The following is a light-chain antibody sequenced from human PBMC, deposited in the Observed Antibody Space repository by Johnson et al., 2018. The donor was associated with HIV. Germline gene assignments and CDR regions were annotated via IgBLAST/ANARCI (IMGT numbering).Light chain of an antibody. CDR1: DSNIGNNY. J-gene: IGLJ1*01. Sequence: HSVLTQPPSVSAAPGQKVTISCFGSDSNIGNNYVSWYQQLPGTAPKLLIYDNDKRPSGIPDRFSGSKSGTSATLAITGLQTGDEADYYCETWDSRLTGVFGTGTKVTVL. CDR3: ETWDSRLTGV. V-gene: IGLV1-51*01. CDR2: DND.